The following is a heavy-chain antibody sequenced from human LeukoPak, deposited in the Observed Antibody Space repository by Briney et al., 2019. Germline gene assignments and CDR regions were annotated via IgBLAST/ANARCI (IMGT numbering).Heavy chain of an antibody. Sequence: AGGSLRLSCAASGFTFTTYAMSWVRQTPGKGLQWVSTFSGSVDTTYHADSVKGRFTISRDNYKNTVHLQINSLRTEDTAVYYCAKAAAGTCSGARCYYFDSWGQGTPVTVSS. V-gene: IGHV3-23*01. CDR1: GFTFTTYA. CDR3: AKAAAGTCSGARCYYFDS. D-gene: IGHD2-15*01. CDR2: FSGSVDTT. J-gene: IGHJ4*02.